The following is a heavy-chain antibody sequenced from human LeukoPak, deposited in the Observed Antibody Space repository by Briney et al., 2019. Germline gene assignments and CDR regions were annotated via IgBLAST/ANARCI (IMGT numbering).Heavy chain of an antibody. J-gene: IGHJ4*02. Sequence: PSETLSLTCTVSGGSISSGSYYWSWIRQPAGKGLEWIGRIYTSGSTNYNPSLKSRVTISVDTSKNQFSLKLSSVTAADTAVYYCASTSGPIAAAGGLDYWGQGTLVTVSS. CDR3: ASTSGPIAAAGGLDY. CDR1: GGSISSGSYY. CDR2: IYTSGST. V-gene: IGHV4-61*02. D-gene: IGHD6-13*01.